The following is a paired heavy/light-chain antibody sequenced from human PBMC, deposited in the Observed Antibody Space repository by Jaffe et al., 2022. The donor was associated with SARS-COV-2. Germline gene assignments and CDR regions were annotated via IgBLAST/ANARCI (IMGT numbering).Heavy chain of an antibody. CDR2: ISSDGSKK. CDR3: ARDRTVAGRGYFYYYGMDV. Sequence: QVQLVESGGRVVQPGRSLRLSCVASGFTFSTYAMHWVRQAPGKGLEWVAVISSDGSKKYYADSLKGRFTMSRDNSKNTLYLQMNSLRPEDTAVYYCARDRTVAGRGYFYYYGMDVWGQGTTVTVSS. J-gene: IGHJ6*02. D-gene: IGHD6-19*01. V-gene: IGHV3-30-3*01. CDR1: GFTFSTYA.
Light chain of an antibody. CDR1: NIGTKD. J-gene: IGLJ2*01. V-gene: IGLV3-9*01. CDR2: RDT. CDR3: QVWDSSTGVV. Sequence: SYELTQSLSVSVALGQTARITCGRNNIGTKDVHWYQQKPGQAPVLVIYRDTNRPSAIPERFSGSNSGNTATLTISRAQAGDEADYYCQVWDSSTGVVFGGGTKLTVL.